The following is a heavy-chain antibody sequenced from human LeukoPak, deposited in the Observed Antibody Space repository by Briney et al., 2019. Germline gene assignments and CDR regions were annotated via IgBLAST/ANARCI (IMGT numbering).Heavy chain of an antibody. CDR3: ARDRRWVVPAAMASWFDP. CDR2: IYYTGNT. J-gene: IGHJ5*02. V-gene: IGHV4-59*12. D-gene: IGHD2-2*01. CDR1: GGSLSSYY. Sequence: SETLSLTCTVSGGSLSSYYWSWIRQPPGKGLEWIGNIYYTGNTNYNPSLKSRVPISVDKSNNTFSLKLSSVTAADTAVYYCARDRRWVVPAAMASWFDPWGQGTLVTVSS.